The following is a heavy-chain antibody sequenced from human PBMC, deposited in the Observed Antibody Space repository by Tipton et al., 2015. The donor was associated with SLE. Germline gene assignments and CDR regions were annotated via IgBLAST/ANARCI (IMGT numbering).Heavy chain of an antibody. D-gene: IGHD2-21*02. CDR3: ARDDETNTAWYNWLDP. Sequence: RSLRLSCAASGFTFSSYGMHWVRQAPGKGLEWVAVIWYDGSNKYYADSVKGRFTISRDNSKNTLYLQMSSLGVDDTGVYYCARDDETNTAWYNWLDPWGQGTLVTVSS. CDR1: GFTFSSYG. V-gene: IGHV3-33*01. J-gene: IGHJ5*02. CDR2: IWYDGSNK.